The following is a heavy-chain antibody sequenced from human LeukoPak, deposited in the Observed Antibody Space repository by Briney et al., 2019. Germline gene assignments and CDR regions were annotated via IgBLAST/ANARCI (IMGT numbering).Heavy chain of an antibody. J-gene: IGHJ4*02. V-gene: IGHV4-34*01. Sequence: SETLSLTCTVSGGSISSYYWSWIRQPPGKGLEWIGDINHSGSTNYNPSLKSRVTISVDTSKNQFSLKLSSVTAADTAVYYCARGQGIYYYDSSGYKDWGQGTLVTVSS. D-gene: IGHD3-22*01. CDR3: ARGQGIYYYDSSGYKD. CDR1: GGSISSYY. CDR2: INHSGST.